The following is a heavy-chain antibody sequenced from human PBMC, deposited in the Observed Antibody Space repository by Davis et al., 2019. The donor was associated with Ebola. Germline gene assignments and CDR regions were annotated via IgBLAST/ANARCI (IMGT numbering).Heavy chain of an antibody. V-gene: IGHV4-61*02. Sequence: PSETLSLTCTVSGGSISSGSYYWSWIRQPAGKGLEWIGRIYTSGSTNYNPSLKSRVTMSVDTSKNQFSLKLSSVTAADTAVYYCASGIAAAGNWFDPWGQGTLVTVSS. CDR3: ASGIAAAGNWFDP. D-gene: IGHD6-13*01. J-gene: IGHJ5*02. CDR2: IYTSGST. CDR1: GGSISSGSYY.